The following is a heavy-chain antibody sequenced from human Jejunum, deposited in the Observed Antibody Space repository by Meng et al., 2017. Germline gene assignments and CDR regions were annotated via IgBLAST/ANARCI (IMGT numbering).Heavy chain of an antibody. CDR3: ARHCGYRSGCHQYFDY. J-gene: IGHJ4*02. V-gene: IGHV4-39*01. CDR1: GDSVNSNSGY. Sequence: QLQLEESGPGLVKPSETLSLTCTVSGDSVNSNSGYWGWIRQSPGKGLEWIGTISYSATTYYNPSLKTRVTISVDTSKNQVSLNLGSVTAADTGIYHCARHCGYRSGCHQYFDYWGQGTLVPSPQ. CDR2: ISYSATT. D-gene: IGHD6-19*01.